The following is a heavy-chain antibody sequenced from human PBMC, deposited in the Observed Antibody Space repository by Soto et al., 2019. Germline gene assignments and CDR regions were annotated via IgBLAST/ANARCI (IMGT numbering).Heavy chain of an antibody. V-gene: IGHV3-33*01. CDR1: GFTFSSYG. D-gene: IGHD3-22*01. Sequence: GGSLRLSCAASGFTFSSYGMHWVRQAPGKGLEWVAVIWHDGSNKYYADSVKGRFTISRDNSKNTLYLQMNSLRAEDTAVYYCAREYYYDSSGYPYAPGFDYWGQGTLVTVSS. J-gene: IGHJ4*02. CDR2: IWHDGSNK. CDR3: AREYYYDSSGYPYAPGFDY.